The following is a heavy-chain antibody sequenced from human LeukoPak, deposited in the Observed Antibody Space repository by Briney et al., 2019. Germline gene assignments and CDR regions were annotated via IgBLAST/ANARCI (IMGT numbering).Heavy chain of an antibody. D-gene: IGHD5-18*01. CDR1: GGSISSSSYY. V-gene: IGHV4-39*07. CDR3: ARDSYGYTSDY. Sequence: SETLSLTCTVSGGSISSSSYYWGWIRQPPGKGLEWIGSIYYSGSTYYNPSLKSRVTISVDTSKNQFSLKLSSVTAADTAVYYCARDSYGYTSDYWGQGTLVTVSS. J-gene: IGHJ4*02. CDR2: IYYSGST.